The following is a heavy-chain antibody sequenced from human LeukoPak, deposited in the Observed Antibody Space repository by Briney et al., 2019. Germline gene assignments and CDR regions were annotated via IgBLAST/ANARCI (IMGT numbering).Heavy chain of an antibody. J-gene: IGHJ4*02. CDR1: GFTFSSYA. CDR2: ISGSGGST. CDR3: TKGGLGSSFDY. V-gene: IGHV3-23*01. Sequence: GGSLRLSCAASGFTFSSYAMSWVRQAPGKGLEWVSAISGSGGSTYYADSVKGRFAISRDNSKNTVYLQMNSLRAEDTAVYYCTKGGLGSSFDYWGQGTLVTVSS. D-gene: IGHD2-15*01.